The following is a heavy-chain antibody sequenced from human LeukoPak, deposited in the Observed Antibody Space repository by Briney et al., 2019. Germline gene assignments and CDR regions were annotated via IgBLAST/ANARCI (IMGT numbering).Heavy chain of an antibody. V-gene: IGHV1-18*01. CDR1: GYTFTSYG. CDR3: AASRGYYDSSGYFYFDY. Sequence: ASVKVSCKASGYTFTSYGISWVRQAPGQGLEWVGWISAYNGNTNYAQKLQGRVTMTTDTSTSTAYMELRSLRSDDTAVYYCAASRGYYDSSGYFYFDYWGQGTLVTVSS. CDR2: ISAYNGNT. D-gene: IGHD3-22*01. J-gene: IGHJ4*02.